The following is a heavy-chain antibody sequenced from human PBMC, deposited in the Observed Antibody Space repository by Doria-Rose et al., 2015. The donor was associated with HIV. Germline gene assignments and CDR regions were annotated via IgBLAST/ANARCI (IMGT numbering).Heavy chain of an antibody. V-gene: IGHV4-30-4*08. CDR3: ARDGGSIYYDSSGYSIS. CDR1: GGSISSGDYY. D-gene: IGHD3-22*01. J-gene: IGHJ4*02. CDR2: IYYSGST. Sequence: QVQLQESGPGLVKPSQTLSLTCTVSGGSISSGDYYWSWIRQPPGKGLEWIGYIYYSGSTYYNPSLKSRVTISVDTSKNQFSLKLSSVTAADTAVYYCARDGGSIYYDSSGYSISWGQGTLVTVSS.